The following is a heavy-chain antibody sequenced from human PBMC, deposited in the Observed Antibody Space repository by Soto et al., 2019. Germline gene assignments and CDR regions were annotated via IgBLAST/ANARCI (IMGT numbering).Heavy chain of an antibody. CDR1: GFTFSDYY. CDR2: ISSSGSTI. J-gene: IGHJ4*02. V-gene: IGHV3-11*01. D-gene: IGHD6-13*01. Sequence: GGSLRLSCAASGFTFSDYYMSWIRQAPGKGLEWVSYISSSGSTIYYADSVKGRFTISRDHAKNSLYLQMNSLRAEDTAVYYCAREAAAGEFEYWGQGTLVTVSS. CDR3: AREAAAGEFEY.